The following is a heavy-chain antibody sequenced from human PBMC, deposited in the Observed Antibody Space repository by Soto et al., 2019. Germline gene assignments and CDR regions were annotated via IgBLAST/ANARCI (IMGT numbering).Heavy chain of an antibody. CDR1: GYTLTSYG. Sequence: ASVKVSCKASGYTLTSYGISWFRQAPGQGLEWMGWISAYNGNTNYAQKLQGRVTMTTDTYTSTSYMELRSLRSDDTAVYYCARGKQHWFDSWGQGTPATASS. D-gene: IGHD6-13*01. V-gene: IGHV1-18*04. J-gene: IGHJ5*01. CDR3: ARGKQHWFDS. CDR2: ISAYNGNT.